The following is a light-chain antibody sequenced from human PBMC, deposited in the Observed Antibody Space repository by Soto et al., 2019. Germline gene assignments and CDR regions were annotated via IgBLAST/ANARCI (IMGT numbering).Light chain of an antibody. Sequence: QSALTQPASVSGPPGQPTTISCPGPTSAVGNYNYVSWYQQHPGKAPKLMIYEVSNRPSGVSNRFSGSKFGNTASLTISGLQAEDEADYYCSSYTSISTLDVVFGGGTKLTVL. CDR1: TSAVGNYNY. CDR3: SSYTSISTLDVV. CDR2: EVS. J-gene: IGLJ2*01. V-gene: IGLV2-14*01.